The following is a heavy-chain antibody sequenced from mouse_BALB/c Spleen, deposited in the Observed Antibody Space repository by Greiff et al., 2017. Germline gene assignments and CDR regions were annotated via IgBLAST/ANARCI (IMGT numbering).Heavy chain of an antibody. D-gene: IGHD6-1*01. CDR2: IWAGGST. Sequence: QVQLKESGPGLVAPSQSLSITCTASGFSLTSSGVHWVRQPPGQGLEWLGVIWAGGSTNYNSALMSRLSISKDNSKSQVFLRMISLQTDDTAMYYCARDAISLDDWGQGTTLTVSA. CDR1: GFSLTSSG. J-gene: IGHJ2*01. V-gene: IGHV2-9*02. CDR3: ARDAISLDD.